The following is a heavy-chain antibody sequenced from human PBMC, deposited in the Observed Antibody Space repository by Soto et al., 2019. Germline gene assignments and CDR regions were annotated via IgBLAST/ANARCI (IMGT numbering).Heavy chain of an antibody. CDR2: ISGSGGGT. V-gene: IGHV3-23*01. CDR1: GFSFSTYA. CDR3: AKARSIAAYQTPDFDY. D-gene: IGHD6-6*01. Sequence: EVQLLESGGGLVQPGGALRLSCATSGFSFSTYAMTWVRQAPGKGLEWVSGISGSGGGTYYTVSVKGRFTSSRDNSQSTLYLQMNSLRVEDAAVYFCAKARSIAAYQTPDFDYWGQGTLVTVSS. J-gene: IGHJ4*02.